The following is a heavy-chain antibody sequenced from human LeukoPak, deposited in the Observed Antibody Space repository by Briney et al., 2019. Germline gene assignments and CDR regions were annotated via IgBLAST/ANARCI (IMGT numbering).Heavy chain of an antibody. CDR1: GYTFTGYY. Sequence: ASVKVSCKASGYTFTGYYMHWVRQAPGQGLEWMGWINPNSGGTNYAQKFQGRVTMTRDTSISTAYMELSRLRSDDTAVYYCARDYSSSSPPWFDPWGQGTLVTVSS. V-gene: IGHV1-2*02. CDR2: INPNSGGT. CDR3: ARDYSSSSPPWFDP. J-gene: IGHJ5*02. D-gene: IGHD6-6*01.